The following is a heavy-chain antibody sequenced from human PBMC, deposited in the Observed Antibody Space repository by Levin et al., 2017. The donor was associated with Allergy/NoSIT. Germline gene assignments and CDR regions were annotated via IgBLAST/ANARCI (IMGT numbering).Heavy chain of an antibody. Sequence: GGSLRLSCSASGFTFDDYAMSWFRKAPGKGLEWVGFIRSKAYGRTTEYAASVRGRFTISRDDSKTIAYLQMSSLKTEDTAVYYCTRHSELAVIPRYFYGMDVWGQGTTVTVSS. D-gene: IGHD3-16*02. V-gene: IGHV3-49*03. CDR1: GFTFDDYA. J-gene: IGHJ6*02. CDR3: TRHSELAVIPRYFYGMDV. CDR2: IRSKAYGRTT.